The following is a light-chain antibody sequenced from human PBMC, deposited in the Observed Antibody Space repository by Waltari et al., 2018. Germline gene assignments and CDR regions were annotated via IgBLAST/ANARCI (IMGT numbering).Light chain of an antibody. CDR1: QGISTW. CDR2: AAS. V-gene: IGKV1-12*01. J-gene: IGKJ1*01. CDR3: QQASSSPRT. Sequence: DIQMTQSPSSVSASVGARVPITCRASQGISTWLAWYQQKAGKAPKLLIYAASNLQTGVPSRFSGSGSGTDFTLTISSLQPEDSATYYCQQASSSPRTFGQGTKVEIK.